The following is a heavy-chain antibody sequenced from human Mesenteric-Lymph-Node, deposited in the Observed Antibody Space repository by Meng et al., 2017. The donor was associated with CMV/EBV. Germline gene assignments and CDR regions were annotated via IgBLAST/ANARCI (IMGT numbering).Heavy chain of an antibody. Sequence: GGSLRLSCAASGFTVSSNYMSWVRQAPGKGLEWVSVIYSGGSTYYADSVKGRFTISRDNSKNTLYLQMNSLRAEDTAVYYCARANPMVRGAIRDYYYGMDVWGQGTTVTVSS. CDR3: ARANPMVRGAIRDYYYGMDV. CDR1: GFTVSSNY. V-gene: IGHV3-53*01. D-gene: IGHD3-10*01. J-gene: IGHJ6*02. CDR2: IYSGGST.